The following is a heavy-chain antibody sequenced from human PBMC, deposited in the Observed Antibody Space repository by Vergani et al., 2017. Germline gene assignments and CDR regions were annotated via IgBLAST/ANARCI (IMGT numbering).Heavy chain of an antibody. CDR2: ISGSGGST. Sequence: EVQLLESGGGVVQPGGSLRLSCAASGFTFSSYAMSWVRQAPGKGLEWVSAISGSGGSTYYADSVKGRFTISRDNSKNTLYLQMNSLRAEDTAVYYCAKVPQLEDWFDPWGQGTLVTVSS. CDR1: GFTFSSYA. V-gene: IGHV3-23*01. J-gene: IGHJ5*02. CDR3: AKVPQLEDWFDP. D-gene: IGHD2-2*01.